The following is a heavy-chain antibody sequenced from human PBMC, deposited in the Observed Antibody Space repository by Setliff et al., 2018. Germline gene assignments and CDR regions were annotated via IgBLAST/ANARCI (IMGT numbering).Heavy chain of an antibody. CDR3: ARDPAPRLRFLERFDP. Sequence: GASVKVSCKASGYTFTSYGISWVRQAPGQGLEWMGWISAYNGNTNYAQKLRGRVTMTTDTSTSTAYMELRSLRSDDTAVYYCARDPAPRLRFLERFDPWGQGTLVTVSS. D-gene: IGHD3-3*01. CDR2: ISAYNGNT. V-gene: IGHV1-18*01. CDR1: GYTFTSYG. J-gene: IGHJ5*02.